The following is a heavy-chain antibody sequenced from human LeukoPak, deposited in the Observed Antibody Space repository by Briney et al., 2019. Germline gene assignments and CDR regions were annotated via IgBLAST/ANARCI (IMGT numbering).Heavy chain of an antibody. D-gene: IGHD2-15*01. J-gene: IGHJ4*02. CDR3: ARGGGRRRVFDY. CDR1: GGSISSGGYY. CDR2: IYYSGST. V-gene: IGHV4-31*03. Sequence: PSETLSLTCTVSGGSISSGGYYWSWIRQHPGKGLEWIGYIYYSGSTYYNPSLKSRVTISVDTSKNQFSLKLSSVTAADTAVYYCARGGGRRRVFDYWGQGTLVTVSS.